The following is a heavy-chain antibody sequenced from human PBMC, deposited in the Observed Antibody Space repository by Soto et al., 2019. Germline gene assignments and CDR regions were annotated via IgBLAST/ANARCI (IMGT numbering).Heavy chain of an antibody. CDR1: GGTFSSYA. Sequence: SVKVSCKASGGTFSSYAISWVRQAPGQGLEWMGGIIPIFGTANYAQKFQGRVTITADESTSTAYMEPSSLRSEDTAVYYCARDQRRYSSGWYFDYWGQGTLVTVSS. V-gene: IGHV1-69*13. D-gene: IGHD6-19*01. J-gene: IGHJ4*02. CDR2: IIPIFGTA. CDR3: ARDQRRYSSGWYFDY.